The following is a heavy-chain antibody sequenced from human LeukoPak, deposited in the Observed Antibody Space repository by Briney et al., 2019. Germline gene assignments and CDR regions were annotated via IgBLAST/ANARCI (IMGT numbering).Heavy chain of an antibody. V-gene: IGHV4-34*01. CDR1: GGSFSGYY. CDR2: INHSGST. J-gene: IGHJ6*03. Sequence: SETLSLTCAVYGGSFSGYYWSWIRQPPGKGLEWIGEINHSGSTNYNPSLKSRVTISVDTSKNQFSLKLSSVTAADTAVYYCARVLGRNYYYMDVWGKGTTVTVSS. CDR3: ARVLGRNYYYMDV. D-gene: IGHD7-27*01.